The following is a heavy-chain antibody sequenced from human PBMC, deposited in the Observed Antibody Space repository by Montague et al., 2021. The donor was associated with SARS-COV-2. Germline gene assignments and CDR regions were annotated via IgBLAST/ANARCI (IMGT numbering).Heavy chain of an antibody. V-gene: IGHV4-39*01. CDR3: ARLNFHITIFGVVSSRVFDY. CDR2: IYYSGST. D-gene: IGHD3-3*01. Sequence: SETLSLTCTVSGGSLSGHHWGWIRQPPGKGLEWIGNIYYSGSTYYNPSLKSRVTISVDTSKNQFSLKLSSVTAADTAVYYCARLNFHITIFGVVSSRVFDYWGQGTLVTVSS. CDR1: GGSLSGHH. J-gene: IGHJ4*02.